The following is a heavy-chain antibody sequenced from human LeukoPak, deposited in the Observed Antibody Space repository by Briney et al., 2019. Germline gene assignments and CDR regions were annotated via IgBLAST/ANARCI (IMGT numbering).Heavy chain of an antibody. CDR3: AKASGDCSGGSCYSYYYYGMDV. CDR2: ISGSGGST. V-gene: IGHV3-23*01. Sequence: GGSLRLSCAASGFTFSSYAMSWVRQAPGKGLEWVSAISGSGGSTYYADSVKGRFTTSRDNSKNTLYLQMNSLRAEDTAVYYCAKASGDCSGGSCYSYYYYGMDVWGQGTTVTVSS. D-gene: IGHD2-15*01. CDR1: GFTFSSYA. J-gene: IGHJ6*02.